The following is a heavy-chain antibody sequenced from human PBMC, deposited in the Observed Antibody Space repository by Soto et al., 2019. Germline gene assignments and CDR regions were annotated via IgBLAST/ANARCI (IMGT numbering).Heavy chain of an antibody. CDR3: ARDRTYYYDSSGYPVRYNWFDP. D-gene: IGHD3-22*01. CDR1: GYTFTRYG. CDR2: ISAYNGNT. J-gene: IGHJ5*02. V-gene: IGHV1-18*04. Sequence: GASVKVSCKASGYTFTRYGISWVRQAPGQGLEWMGWISAYNGNTNYAQKLQGRVTMTTDTSTSTAYMELRSLRSDDTAVYYCARDRTYYYDSSGYPVRYNWFDPWGQGTLVTVSS.